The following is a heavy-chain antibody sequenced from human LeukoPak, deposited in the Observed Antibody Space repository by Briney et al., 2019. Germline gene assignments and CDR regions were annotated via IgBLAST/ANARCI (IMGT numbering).Heavy chain of an antibody. CDR2: INPNSGGT. Sequence: GASVKVSCKASGYTFTGYYMHWVRQAPGQGLEWMGWINPNSGGTNYAQKFQGRVTMTRDTSISTAYMELSRLRSDDTAVYYCARARDYYDSFAFDIWGQGTMVTVSS. CDR1: GYTFTGYY. J-gene: IGHJ3*02. D-gene: IGHD3-22*01. CDR3: ARARDYYDSFAFDI. V-gene: IGHV1-2*02.